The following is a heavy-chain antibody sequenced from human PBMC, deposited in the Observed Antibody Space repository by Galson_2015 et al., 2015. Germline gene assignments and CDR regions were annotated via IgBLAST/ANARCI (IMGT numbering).Heavy chain of an antibody. CDR1: GFTVSSSY. CDR2: IYSGGST. D-gene: IGHD4-17*01. J-gene: IGHJ3*02. V-gene: IGHV3-53*01. Sequence: SLRLSCAASGFTVSSSYMSWVRQAPGKGLEWVSVIYSGGSTYYADSVKGRFTISRDNSKNTLYLQMNSLRAEDTAVYYCARDLTIYGDYVGASDIWGQGTMVTVSS. CDR3: ARDLTIYGDYVGASDI.